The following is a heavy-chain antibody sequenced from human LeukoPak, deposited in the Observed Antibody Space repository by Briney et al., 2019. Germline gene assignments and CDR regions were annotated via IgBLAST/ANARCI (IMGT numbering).Heavy chain of an antibody. CDR2: IIPIFGTA. CDR3: ARETESRPSLDAFDI. Sequence: SVKDSCKASGGTFSSYAISWVRPTPGQGGEWMGRIIPIFGTANYAQKFQGRVTVTPDKSPSTAYMELSSLRSEDTAVYYCARETESRPSLDAFDIWGQGTMVTVSS. J-gene: IGHJ3*02. D-gene: IGHD1-14*01. V-gene: IGHV1-69*06. CDR1: GGTFSSYA.